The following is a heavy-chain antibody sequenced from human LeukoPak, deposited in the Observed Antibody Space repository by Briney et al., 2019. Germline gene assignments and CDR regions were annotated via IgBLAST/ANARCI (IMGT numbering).Heavy chain of an antibody. CDR1: GGSISSGDYY. D-gene: IGHD2-15*01. CDR3: ARDPGYCSGGSCYANWYFDL. V-gene: IGHV4-30-4*01. J-gene: IGHJ2*01. CDR2: IYYSGST. Sequence: PSETLSLTCTVSGGSISSGDYYWSWIRQPPGKGLEWIGYIYYSGSTYYNPSLKSRVTISVDTSKNQFSLKLSSVTAADTAVYYCARDPGYCSGGSCYANWYFDLWGRGTLATVSS.